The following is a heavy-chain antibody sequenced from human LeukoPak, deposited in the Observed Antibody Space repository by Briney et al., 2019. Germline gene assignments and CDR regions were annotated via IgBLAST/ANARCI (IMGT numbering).Heavy chain of an antibody. CDR3: ARDQGTIFGVVVGNNWFDP. V-gene: IGHV4-59*12. CDR2: IYYSGST. CDR1: GGSISSYY. D-gene: IGHD3-3*01. J-gene: IGHJ5*02. Sequence: SETLSLTCTVSGGSISSYYWSWIRQPPGKGLEWIGYIYYSGSTNYNPSLKSRVTMSVDTSKNQFSLKLSSVTAADTAVYYCARDQGTIFGVVVGNNWFDPWGQGTLVTVSS.